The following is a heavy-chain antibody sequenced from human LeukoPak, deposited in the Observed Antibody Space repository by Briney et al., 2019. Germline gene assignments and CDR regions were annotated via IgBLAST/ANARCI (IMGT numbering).Heavy chain of an antibody. CDR2: ISYDGSNK. V-gene: IGHV3-30*18. CDR1: GFTFSSYG. J-gene: IGHJ6*02. D-gene: IGHD3-22*01. Sequence: SGGSLTLSCAASGFTFSSYGMHWVRQAPGKGLEWVAVISYDGSNKYYADSVKGRFTISRDNSKNTLYLQMNSLRAEDTAVYYCAKDQIVTPPPYYYYGMDVWGQGTTVTVSS. CDR3: AKDQIVTPPPYYYYGMDV.